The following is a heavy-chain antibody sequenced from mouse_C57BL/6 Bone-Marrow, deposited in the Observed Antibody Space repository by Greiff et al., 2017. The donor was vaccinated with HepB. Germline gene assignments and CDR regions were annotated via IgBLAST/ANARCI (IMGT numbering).Heavy chain of an antibody. CDR1: GYTFTSYT. CDR2: INPSSGYT. V-gene: IGHV1-4*01. D-gene: IGHD1-1*01. CDR3: ERSSYYDSSYEFAY. Sequence: QVQLKESGAELARPGASVKMSCKASGYTFTSYTMHWVKQRPGQGLEWIGYINPSSGYTNDNNKFKDKATLTADKSSSTTYMQLSSLTSEDSAVYYFERSSYYDSSYEFAYWGQGTVVTVSA. J-gene: IGHJ3*01.